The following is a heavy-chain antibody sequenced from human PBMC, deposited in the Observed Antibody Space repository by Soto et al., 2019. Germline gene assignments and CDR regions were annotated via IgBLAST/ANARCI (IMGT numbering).Heavy chain of an antibody. CDR3: ARTREYCSSTSCYPNWFDP. CDR2: IYYSGST. Sequence: SETLSLTCTVSGGSISSYYWSWIRQPPGKGLEWIGYIYYSGSTNYNPSLKSRVTISVDTSKNQFSLKLSSVTAADTAVYYCARTREYCSSTSCYPNWFDPWGQGTLVTVSS. J-gene: IGHJ5*02. V-gene: IGHV4-59*01. CDR1: GGSISSYY. D-gene: IGHD2-2*01.